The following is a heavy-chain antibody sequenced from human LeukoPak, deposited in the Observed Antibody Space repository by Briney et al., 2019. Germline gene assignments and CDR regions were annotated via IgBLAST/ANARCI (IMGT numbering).Heavy chain of an antibody. CDR1: GFSFSSYW. V-gene: IGHV3-7*03. CDR3: ARLHSAVYYGDAFDI. J-gene: IGHJ3*02. Sequence: GGSLRLSCAVSGFSFSSYWMTWVRQAPGKGLEWVAKIKEDGSEKYYVDSVKGRFTVSRDNVKNSLFPQMNSLRAEDTAAYYCARLHSAVYYGDAFDIWGQGTMVTVSS. CDR2: IKEDGSEK. D-gene: IGHD3-10*01.